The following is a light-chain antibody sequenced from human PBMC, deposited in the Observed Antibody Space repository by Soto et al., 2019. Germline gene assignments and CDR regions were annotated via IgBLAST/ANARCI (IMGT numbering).Light chain of an antibody. CDR3: QQRDSWPLT. Sequence: EIVLTHSPAIFSLSPGERATLSCRTNQTVSSYLAWYQHKSGQAPRLLIYSASKRATGIPARFSGSGSGTDFTLTISSLDPEDFAFYYCQQRDSWPLTFGGGTKVDIK. J-gene: IGKJ4*01. CDR2: SAS. V-gene: IGKV3-11*01. CDR1: QTVSSY.